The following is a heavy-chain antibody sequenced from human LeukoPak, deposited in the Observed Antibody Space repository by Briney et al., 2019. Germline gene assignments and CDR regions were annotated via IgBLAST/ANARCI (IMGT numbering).Heavy chain of an antibody. CDR3: AHFIGPQNFQH. CDR2: IYWDDDK. CDR1: GFSLTTSGVG. Sequence: SGPTMVNPTQILTLTCTFSGFSLTTSGVGVGWIRQPPGKALEWLALIYWDDDKRYSPSLKSRLTITKDTSKNQVVLTMTNMDPVDTATYYCAHFIGPQNFQHWGQGTLVTVSS. J-gene: IGHJ1*01. D-gene: IGHD1-26*01. V-gene: IGHV2-5*02.